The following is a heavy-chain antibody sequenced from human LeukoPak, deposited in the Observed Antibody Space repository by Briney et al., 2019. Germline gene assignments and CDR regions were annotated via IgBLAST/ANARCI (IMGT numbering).Heavy chain of an antibody. CDR2: INPNSGGT. J-gene: IGHJ4*02. CDR3: ARDLIAVAGSGY. D-gene: IGHD6-19*01. Sequence: ASVKASCKASGYTFTGYYMHWVRQAPGQGLEWMGRINPNSGGTNYAQKFQGRVTMTRDTSISTAYMELSRLRSDDTAVYYCARDLIAVAGSGYWGQGTLVTVSS. V-gene: IGHV1-2*06. CDR1: GYTFTGYY.